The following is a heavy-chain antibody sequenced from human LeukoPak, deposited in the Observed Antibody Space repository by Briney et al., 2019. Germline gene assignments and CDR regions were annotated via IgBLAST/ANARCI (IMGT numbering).Heavy chain of an antibody. CDR2: IYYSGST. Sequence: SETLSLTCTVSGGSISSYYWSWIRQPPGKGLEWIGYIYYSGSTNYNPSLKSRVTISVETSKNEFSLKLRSVTAADTAVYYCARYDSSGRTFDYWGQGTLVTVSS. V-gene: IGHV4-59*01. CDR1: GGSISSYY. CDR3: ARYDSSGRTFDY. J-gene: IGHJ4*02. D-gene: IGHD3-22*01.